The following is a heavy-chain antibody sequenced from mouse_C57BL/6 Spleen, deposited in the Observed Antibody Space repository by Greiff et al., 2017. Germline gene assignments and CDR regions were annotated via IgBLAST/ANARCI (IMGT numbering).Heavy chain of an antibody. CDR1: GFNIKDDY. Sequence: VQLQQSGAELVRPGASVKLSCTASGFNIKDDYMHWVKQRPEQGLEWIGWIDPENGDTEYASKFQGKATITADTSSNTAYLQLSSLTSEDTAVYYCTTGGRQGVRYAMDYWGQGTSVTVSS. D-gene: IGHD2-14*01. J-gene: IGHJ4*01. V-gene: IGHV14-4*01. CDR2: IDPENGDT. CDR3: TTGGRQGVRYAMDY.